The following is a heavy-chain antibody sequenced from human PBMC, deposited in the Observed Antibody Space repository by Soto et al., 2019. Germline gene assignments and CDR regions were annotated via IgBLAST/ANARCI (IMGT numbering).Heavy chain of an antibody. V-gene: IGHV3-30*18. J-gene: IGHJ4*02. D-gene: IGHD1-1*01. Sequence: VGSLRLSCAASGFTFSSYGMHWVRQAPGKGLEWVAVISYDGSNKYCADSVKGRFTISRDNSKNTLYLQMNSLRAEDTAVYYCAKGVLHYFDYWGQGTLVTVSS. CDR1: GFTFSSYG. CDR3: AKGVLHYFDY. CDR2: ISYDGSNK.